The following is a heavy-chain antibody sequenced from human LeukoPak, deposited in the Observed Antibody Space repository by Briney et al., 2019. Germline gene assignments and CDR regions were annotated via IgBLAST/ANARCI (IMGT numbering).Heavy chain of an antibody. CDR2: INPNSGGT. V-gene: IGHV1-2*02. CDR1: GYTFTGYY. J-gene: IGHJ4*02. D-gene: IGHD6-19*01. CDR3: ARDETRYSSGWYSDY. Sequence: ASVKVSCKASGYTFTGYYMHWVRQAPGQGLEWMGWINPNSGGTNYAQKFQGRVTMTRDTSISTAYMELSRLRSDDTAVYYCARDETRYSSGWYSDYWGQGTLVTVSS.